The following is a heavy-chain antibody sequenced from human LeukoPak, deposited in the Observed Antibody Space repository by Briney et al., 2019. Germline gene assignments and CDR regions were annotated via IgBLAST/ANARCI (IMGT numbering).Heavy chain of an antibody. CDR1: GGSLSTYY. D-gene: IGHD2-15*01. V-gene: IGHV4-34*01. J-gene: IGHJ4*02. Sequence: SETLSLTCAVYGGSLSTYYWSWIRQPPGKGLEWIGEINHTGSTNFNLSLKSRGTISVDTFKNQFSLELISVTAADTAVYYCARAADRYCSGGSCYGYWGQGTLVTVSS. CDR2: INHTGST. CDR3: ARAADRYCSGGSCYGY.